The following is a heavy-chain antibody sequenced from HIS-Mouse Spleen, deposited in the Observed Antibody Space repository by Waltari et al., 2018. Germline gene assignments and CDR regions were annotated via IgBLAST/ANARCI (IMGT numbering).Heavy chain of an antibody. J-gene: IGHJ2*01. Sequence: QVQLQQWGAGLLKPSETLSLTCAVYGGSFSGYYWSWIRQPPGKGLEWIGENNHSGSTNYNPSLKSRVTISVDTSKNQFSLKLSSVTAADTAVYYCAREIPYSSSWYDWYFDLWGRGTLVTVSS. D-gene: IGHD6-13*01. CDR3: AREIPYSSSWYDWYFDL. CDR1: GGSFSGYY. V-gene: IGHV4-34*01. CDR2: NNHSGST.